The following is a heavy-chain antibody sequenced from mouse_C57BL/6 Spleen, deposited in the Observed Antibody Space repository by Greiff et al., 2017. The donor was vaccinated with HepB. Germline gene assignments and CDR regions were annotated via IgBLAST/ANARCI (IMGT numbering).Heavy chain of an antibody. CDR2: IDPSDSET. V-gene: IGHV1-52*01. CDR1: GYTFTSYW. D-gene: IGHD1-1*01. Sequence: VQLQQPGTELVKPGSSVKLSCKASGYTFTSYWMHWVKQRPIQGLEWIGNIDPSDSETHYNQKFKDKATFTVDKSSSTAYMQLSSLTSEDSAVYYCARRDYYGSIPYAMDYWGQGTSVTVSS. CDR3: ARRDYYGSIPYAMDY. J-gene: IGHJ4*01.